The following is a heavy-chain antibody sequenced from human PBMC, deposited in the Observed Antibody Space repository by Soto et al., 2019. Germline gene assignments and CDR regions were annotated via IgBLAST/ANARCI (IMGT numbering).Heavy chain of an antibody. V-gene: IGHV3-7*04. Sequence: PGGSLRLSCAASGFSFSSYWMSWVRQAPGRGLEWVANIKPDGSEGYYVDSVKGRFTLSRDNTENSLYLQMNTLRAEDTAVYYCARGDYYDSNGPFSDAFDVWGQGTMVTVSS. CDR2: IKPDGSEG. D-gene: IGHD3-22*01. J-gene: IGHJ3*01. CDR3: ARGDYYDSNGPFSDAFDV. CDR1: GFSFSSYW.